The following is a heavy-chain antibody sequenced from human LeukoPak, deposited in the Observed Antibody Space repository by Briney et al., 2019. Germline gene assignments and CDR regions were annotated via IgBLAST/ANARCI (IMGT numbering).Heavy chain of an antibody. CDR2: TYSGGST. V-gene: IGHV3-66*01. D-gene: IGHD2-2*01. J-gene: IGHJ4*02. CDR3: AGGLGYARSY. CDR1: GLTVSSNY. Sequence: PGGSLRLSCVPSGLTVSSNYMSWVRQAPGKGLEWVSVTYSGGSTDYADSVKGRFTISRDNSKNTLYLQMNTLGVEDTAVHYCAGGLGYARSYWGQGTLVTVSS.